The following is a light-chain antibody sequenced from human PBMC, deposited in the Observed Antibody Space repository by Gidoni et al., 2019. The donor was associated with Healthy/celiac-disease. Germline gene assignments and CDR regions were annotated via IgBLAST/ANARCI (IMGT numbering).Light chain of an antibody. Sequence: EIVLTQSPATLSLSPGESANLSCRASQSVSRYLAWYQQKPGQAPRLLTYDASNRATGIPARFSGSGSGTDFTLTISSLEPEDFAVYYCQQRSNWPPITFGQXTRLEIK. V-gene: IGKV3-11*01. CDR3: QQRSNWPPIT. CDR2: DAS. J-gene: IGKJ5*01. CDR1: QSVSRY.